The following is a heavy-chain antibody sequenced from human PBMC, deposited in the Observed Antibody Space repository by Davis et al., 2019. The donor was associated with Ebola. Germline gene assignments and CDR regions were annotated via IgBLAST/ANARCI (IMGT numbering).Heavy chain of an antibody. Sequence: GESLKISCEVPGFTFSDYYMSWIRQAPGTGLEWIAYIGPSGNSFYCADSVKGRFTISRDNSKNSLYLQMNNLRTEDTALYYCTRGERYYDGSGPFVGEGEYYMDVWGKGTTVTVSS. CDR1: GFTFSDYY. J-gene: IGHJ6*03. CDR2: IGPSGNSF. CDR3: TRGERYYDGSGPFVGEGEYYMDV. D-gene: IGHD3-22*01. V-gene: IGHV3-11*01.